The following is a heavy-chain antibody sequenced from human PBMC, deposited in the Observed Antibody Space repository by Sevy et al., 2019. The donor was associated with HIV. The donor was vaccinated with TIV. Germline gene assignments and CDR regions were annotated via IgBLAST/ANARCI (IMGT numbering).Heavy chain of an antibody. Sequence: ASVKVSCKVSGYTLTKLSIHWVRQAPGKGLEWMGDFDPQYGETIYAKKFQGRLTMTEDTSPDTAVMELSSLTPEDTAVYYCTAVGLRYFSGSSSYQGDWFDPWGQGTLVTVSS. CDR2: FDPQYGET. CDR1: GYTLTKLS. CDR3: TAVGLRYFSGSSSYQGDWFDP. J-gene: IGHJ5*02. V-gene: IGHV1-24*01. D-gene: IGHD2-15*01.